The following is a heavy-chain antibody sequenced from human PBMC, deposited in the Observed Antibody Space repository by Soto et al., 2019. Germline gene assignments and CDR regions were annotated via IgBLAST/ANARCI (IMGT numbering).Heavy chain of an antibody. CDR2: IYPGDSDS. V-gene: IGHV5-51*01. J-gene: IGHJ6*02. Sequence: PGESLKISCKGSGYSFTSYWISWVRQMPGKGLEWMGGIYPGDSDSRYSPSFQGQVTISADNSISTAYLQWSSLKASDTAMYYCARLDSGSYPYYYYYGMDVWGQGTTVTVS. D-gene: IGHD1-26*01. CDR3: ARLDSGSYPYYYYYGMDV. CDR1: GYSFTSYW.